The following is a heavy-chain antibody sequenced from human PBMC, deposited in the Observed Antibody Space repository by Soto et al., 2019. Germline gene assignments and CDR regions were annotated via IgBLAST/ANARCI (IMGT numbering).Heavy chain of an antibody. Sequence: QSQTLSLTCTVSGGSVSSGSYYWSWIRQPPGKGLEWIGYIYYSGSTNYNPSLKSRVTISVDTSKNRFSLKLSPVTAADTAVYYCARGRDYYDSRGYPFDYWGQGTLVTVSS. CDR2: IYYSGST. D-gene: IGHD3-22*01. V-gene: IGHV4-61*01. CDR1: GGSVSSGSYY. CDR3: ARGRDYYDSRGYPFDY. J-gene: IGHJ4*02.